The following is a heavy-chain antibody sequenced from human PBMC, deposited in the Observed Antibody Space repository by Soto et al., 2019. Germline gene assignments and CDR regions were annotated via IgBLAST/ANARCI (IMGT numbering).Heavy chain of an antibody. CDR2: VYHNGGA. CDR1: GVSIHNSHSF. Sequence: PSETLSLTCTVSGVSIHNSHSFWAWIRQPPGKGLQFIASVYHNGGAHYNSSLKSRVTISVDTANNQVSLRMRSLTAADTAFYYCGRVVEGATRHTDPDSCGQGILVTVSS. CDR3: GRVVEGATRHTDPDS. J-gene: IGHJ5*01. D-gene: IGHD2-21*01. V-gene: IGHV4-39*01.